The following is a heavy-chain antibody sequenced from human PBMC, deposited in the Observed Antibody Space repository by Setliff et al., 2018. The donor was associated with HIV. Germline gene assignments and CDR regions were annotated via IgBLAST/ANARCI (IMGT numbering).Heavy chain of an antibody. CDR1: GGSISSYY. CDR3: ARGGRSTVATWAWFDP. D-gene: IGHD4-4*01. V-gene: IGHV4-4*08. J-gene: IGHJ5*02. Sequence: PSETLSLTCTVSGGSISSYYWSWIRQPPGKGLEWIGYIYTSGNTNHNPSLKSRVTISVDTSENQFSLKLSSVTAADTAVYYCARGGRSTVATWAWFDPWGQGTLVTVSS. CDR2: IYTSGNT.